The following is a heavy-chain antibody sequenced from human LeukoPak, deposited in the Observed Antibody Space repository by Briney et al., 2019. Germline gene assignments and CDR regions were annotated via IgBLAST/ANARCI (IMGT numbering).Heavy chain of an antibody. J-gene: IGHJ3*02. D-gene: IGHD3-22*01. CDR3: ARDPLVYDSSGYYAFDI. CDR2: INTNTGNP. CDR1: GYTFTSYA. Sequence: ASVKVSCKASGYTFTSYAMNWVRQAPGQGLEWMGWINTNTGNPTYAQGFTGRFVFSLDTSVSTAYLQISSLRAEDTAVYYCARDPLVYDSSGYYAFDIWGQGTMVTVSS. V-gene: IGHV7-4-1*02.